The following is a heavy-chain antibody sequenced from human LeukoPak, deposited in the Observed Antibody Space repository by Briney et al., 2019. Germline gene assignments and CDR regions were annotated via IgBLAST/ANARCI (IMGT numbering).Heavy chain of an antibody. CDR3: ARLKDRRRYYDFWSGQNRYYMDV. V-gene: IGHV3-7*01. D-gene: IGHD3-3*01. J-gene: IGHJ6*03. CDR1: GFTFSSYW. CDR2: IKQDGSEK. Sequence: PGGSLRLSCAASGFTFSSYWMSWVRQAPGKGLEWVANIKQDGSEKYHVDSVKGRFTISRDNAKNSLYLQMNSLSAEDTAVYYCARLKDRRRYYDFWSGQNRYYMDVWGKGTTVTVSS.